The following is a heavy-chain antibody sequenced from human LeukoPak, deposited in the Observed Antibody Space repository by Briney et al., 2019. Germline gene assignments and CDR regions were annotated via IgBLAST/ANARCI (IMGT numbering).Heavy chain of an antibody. V-gene: IGHV1-2*02. CDR3: ASPLLRGRFCGVVITVDYGMDV. D-gene: IGHD3-3*01. CDR2: INPNSGGT. CDR1: GYTFTGYY. Sequence: GASVKVSCKASGYTFTGYYMHWVRQAPGQGLEWMGWINPNSGGTNYAQKFQGRVTMTRDTSISTAYMELSRLRSDDTAVYYCASPLLRGRFCGVVITVDYGMDVWGQGTTVTVSS. J-gene: IGHJ6*02.